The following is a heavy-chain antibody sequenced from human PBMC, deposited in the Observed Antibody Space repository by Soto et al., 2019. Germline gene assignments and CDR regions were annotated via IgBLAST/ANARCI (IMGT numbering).Heavy chain of an antibody. D-gene: IGHD3-3*01. CDR3: ANDKDWSGVYGVDV. Sequence: TVGSLRLSCAASGFTFSSYAMSWVRQAPGKGLEWVSDISGSAASTYYADSVKGRFTISRDNSKNTLYLQMDSLRAEDTAVYYCANDKDWSGVYGVDVWGQGTTVTVSS. V-gene: IGHV3-23*01. J-gene: IGHJ6*02. CDR2: ISGSAAST. CDR1: GFTFSSYA.